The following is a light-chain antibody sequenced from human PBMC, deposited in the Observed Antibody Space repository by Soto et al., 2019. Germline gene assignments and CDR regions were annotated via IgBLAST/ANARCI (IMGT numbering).Light chain of an antibody. CDR1: QSVSINY. CDR2: GAS. V-gene: IGKV3-20*01. J-gene: IGKJ4*01. CDR3: QQYGSSPLT. Sequence: EIVLTQSPGTLSLSPGERATLSCRASQSVSINYLAWYQQKPGQAPRLLIYGASTRATGIPDRFSGSGSGTDFTLTVSRLEPEDFAVYYCQQYGSSPLTFGGGTKVAIK.